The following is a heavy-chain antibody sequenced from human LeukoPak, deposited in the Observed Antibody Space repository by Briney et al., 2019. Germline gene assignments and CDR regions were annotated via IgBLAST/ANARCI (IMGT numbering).Heavy chain of an antibody. CDR3: ARGTLVRGISY. Sequence: SETLSLTCAVYGESFTDYYWNWIRQSQGKGLEWIGDINHSGSTNYNPSLKSRVTISKDTSKKQFSLKLSSVTAADTAVYSCARGTLVRGISYWGQGALVTVSS. CDR1: GESFTDYY. CDR2: INHSGST. J-gene: IGHJ4*02. D-gene: IGHD3-10*02. V-gene: IGHV4-34*01.